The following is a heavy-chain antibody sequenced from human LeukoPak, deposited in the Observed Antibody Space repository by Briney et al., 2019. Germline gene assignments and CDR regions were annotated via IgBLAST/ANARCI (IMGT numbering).Heavy chain of an antibody. V-gene: IGHV4-39*01. CDR1: GGSISSSSYY. D-gene: IGHD6-6*01. Sequence: PSETLSLTCTVSGGSISSSSYYWGWIRQPPGKGLEWIGSIYYSGSTYYNPPLKSRVTISVDTSKNQFSLKLSSVTAADTAVYYCARISYSSSPDFDYWGQGTLVTVSS. CDR3: ARISYSSSPDFDY. CDR2: IYYSGST. J-gene: IGHJ4*02.